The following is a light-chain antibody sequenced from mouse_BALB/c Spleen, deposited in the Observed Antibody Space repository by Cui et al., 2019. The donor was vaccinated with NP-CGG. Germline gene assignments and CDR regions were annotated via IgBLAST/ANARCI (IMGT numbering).Light chain of an antibody. Sequence: QAVLTQASALTTSPGETVTLTCRSSIGAVTTSNYPNWVQEKPDDLVTGLIGGTSNRAPGVPARFLGSLIGDKAALTITGAQTEDEAIYFCALWYSNHWVFGGGTKLTVL. J-gene: IGLJ1*01. V-gene: IGLV1*01. CDR2: GTS. CDR1: IGAVTTSNY. CDR3: ALWYSNHWV.